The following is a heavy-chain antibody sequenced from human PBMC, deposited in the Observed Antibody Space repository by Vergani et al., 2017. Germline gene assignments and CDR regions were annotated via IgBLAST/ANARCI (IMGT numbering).Heavy chain of an antibody. V-gene: IGHV1-8*01. J-gene: IGHJ4*02. D-gene: IGHD2-15*01. Sequence: QVQLVQSGAEVKKPGASVKVSCKASGYTFTSYDINWVRQATGQGLEWMGWMNPNSGNTGYAQKFQGRVTMTRNTSISTAYMELSSLRSEDTAVYYCARGRRCSGGSCSRYYFDYWGQGTLVTVSS. CDR2: MNPNSGNT. CDR1: GYTFTSYD. CDR3: ARGRRCSGGSCSRYYFDY.